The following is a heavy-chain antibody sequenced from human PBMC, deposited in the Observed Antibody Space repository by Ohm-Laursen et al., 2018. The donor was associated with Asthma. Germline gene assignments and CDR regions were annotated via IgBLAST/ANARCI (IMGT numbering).Heavy chain of an antibody. J-gene: IGHJ5*02. CDR3: ASPVHHCSGGSCHGWFDP. Sequence: SETLSLTCAVSGGSVDKNSWWNWVRQAPGKGLEWLGEISDSGRANYSPSLKSRVIISVDRSKNQFSLKLSSVTAADTAVYYCASPVHHCSGGSCHGWFDPWGQGTLVTVSS. D-gene: IGHD2-15*01. V-gene: IGHV4-4*02. CDR2: ISDSGRA. CDR1: GGSVDKNSW.